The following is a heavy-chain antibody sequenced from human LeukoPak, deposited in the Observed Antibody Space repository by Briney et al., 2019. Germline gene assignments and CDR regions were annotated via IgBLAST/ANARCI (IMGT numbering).Heavy chain of an antibody. CDR1: GYSISSGYY. V-gene: IGHV4-38-2*02. D-gene: IGHD1-26*01. CDR3: AREGAVGATHFDY. J-gene: IGHJ4*02. CDR2: IYHSGTT. Sequence: SETLSLTCTVSGYSISSGYYWGWIRQPPGKGLEWIGSIYHSGTTYYNPSPKSRVTISVDTSKNQFSLKLSSVTTADTAVYYCAREGAVGATHFDYWGQGTLVTVSS.